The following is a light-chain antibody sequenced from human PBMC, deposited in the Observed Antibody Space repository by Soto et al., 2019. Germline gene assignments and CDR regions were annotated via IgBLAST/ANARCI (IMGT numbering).Light chain of an antibody. V-gene: IGLV2-8*01. CDR1: SSDVGGYNY. CDR3: SFYGGRHNFLFV. Sequence: QSVLTQPPSASGSPGQSVTISCTGTSSDVGGYNYVSWYQQYPGRAPKLMIYEVTKRPSGVPDRFSGSKSGNTASLTVSGLQAGDEGYLYFSFYGGRHNFLFVVGGGTKLTVL. J-gene: IGLJ3*02. CDR2: EVT.